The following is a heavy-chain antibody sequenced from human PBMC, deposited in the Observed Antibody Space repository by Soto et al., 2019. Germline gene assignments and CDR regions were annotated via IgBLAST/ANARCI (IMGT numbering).Heavy chain of an antibody. CDR3: AREDSLIIPAVSDF. D-gene: IGHD2-2*01. V-gene: IGHV3-21*01. Sequence: PGGSLRLSCTVSGFAFNNYGINWVRQAPGKGLEWVSSISKSDYTYYSDSVKGRFAISRDNAKSSVSLQMNTLRVEDTAVYYCAREDSLIIPAVSDFWGQGTLVTFSS. J-gene: IGHJ4*02. CDR2: ISKSDYT. CDR1: GFAFNNYG.